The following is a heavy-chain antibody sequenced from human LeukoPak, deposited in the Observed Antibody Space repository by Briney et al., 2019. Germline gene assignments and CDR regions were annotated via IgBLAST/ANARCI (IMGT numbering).Heavy chain of an antibody. V-gene: IGHV4-39*07. CDR3: ARGKGGVRGVILGKDY. CDR1: GGSISSSSYY. J-gene: IGHJ4*02. D-gene: IGHD3-10*01. CDR2: IYYSGST. Sequence: SETLSLTCTVSGGSISSSSYYWGWIRQPPGKGLEWIGSIYYSGSTYYNPSLKSRVTISVDTSKNQFSLKLSSVTAADTAVYYCARGKGGVRGVILGKDYWGQGTLVTVS.